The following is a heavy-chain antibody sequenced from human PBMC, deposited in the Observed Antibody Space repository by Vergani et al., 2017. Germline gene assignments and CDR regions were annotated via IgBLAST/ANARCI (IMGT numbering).Heavy chain of an antibody. CDR3: ARDRGPSVSTSCSY. CDR2: ISSSSSYI. Sequence: EVQLVESGGGLVKPGGSLRLSCAASGFTFSSYSMNWVRQAPGKGLEWVSSISSSSSYIYYADSVKGRFTISRDNAKNSLYLQMNSLRAEDTAVYYCARDRGPSVSTSCSYWGQGTLVTVSS. CDR1: GFTFSSYS. D-gene: IGHD2-2*01. J-gene: IGHJ4*02. V-gene: IGHV3-21*01.